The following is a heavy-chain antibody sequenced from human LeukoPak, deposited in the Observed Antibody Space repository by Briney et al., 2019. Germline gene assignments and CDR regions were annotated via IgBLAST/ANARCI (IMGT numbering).Heavy chain of an antibody. D-gene: IGHD3-22*01. V-gene: IGHV3-23*01. CDR1: GFTFSSRA. CDR2: ISGSGGSA. J-gene: IGHJ4*02. Sequence: GSLRLSCAASGFTFSSRAMSWVRQAPGKGLEWVSAISGSGGSAYYADSVKGRFTISRDNSKNTLYLQMNSLRAEDTAVYYCAKGETIIVVVKVDYWGQGTLVTVSS. CDR3: AKGETIIVVVKVDY.